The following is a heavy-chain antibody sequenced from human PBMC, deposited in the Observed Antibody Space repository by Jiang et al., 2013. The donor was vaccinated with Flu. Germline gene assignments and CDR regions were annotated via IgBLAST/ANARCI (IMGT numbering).Heavy chain of an antibody. CDR2: IDWDDDK. V-gene: IGHV2-70*11. Sequence: KPTQTLTLTCTFSGFSLSTRGMCVSWIRQPPGKALEWLARIDWDDDKYYSTSLKTRLTISKDTSKNXVVLTMTNMDPEDTATYYCARIVLHRIYPGPYFGMDVWAKGPRSPSP. CDR1: GFSLSTRGMC. D-gene: IGHD1-14*01. CDR3: ARIVLHRIYPGPYFGMDV. J-gene: IGHJ6*02.